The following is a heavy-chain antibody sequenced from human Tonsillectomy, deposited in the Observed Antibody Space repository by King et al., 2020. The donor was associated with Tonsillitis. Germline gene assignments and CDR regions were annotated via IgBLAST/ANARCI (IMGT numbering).Heavy chain of an antibody. D-gene: IGHD3-22*01. J-gene: IGHJ6*02. Sequence: VQLVESGGGLIQPGGSLRLSCAASGFTVSSNYMSWVRQAPGKGLEWVSVIYSGGSTYYADSVKGRFTISRVNSKNTLYLQINSLRAEDTAVYDCARVFLGGYYYDSDYGMDVWGQGTTVTVSS. V-gene: IGHV3-53*01. CDR1: GFTVSSNY. CDR2: IYSGGST. CDR3: ARVFLGGYYYDSDYGMDV.